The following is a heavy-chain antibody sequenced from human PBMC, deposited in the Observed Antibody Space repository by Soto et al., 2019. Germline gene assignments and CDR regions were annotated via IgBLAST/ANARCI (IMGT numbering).Heavy chain of an antibody. Sequence: GASVKVSCKASGYTFTGYHMRWVRQAPGQGLEWMGWISGYSGGTNYAQKFQGRVTMTVDTSTTTAYMELTSLTSDDRAVYYCAKNGQPPYYYYGMDVWGQGTTVTVS. D-gene: IGHD2-8*01. J-gene: IGHJ6*02. CDR1: GYTFTGYH. CDR2: ISGYSGGT. CDR3: AKNGQPPYYYYGMDV. V-gene: IGHV1-18*04.